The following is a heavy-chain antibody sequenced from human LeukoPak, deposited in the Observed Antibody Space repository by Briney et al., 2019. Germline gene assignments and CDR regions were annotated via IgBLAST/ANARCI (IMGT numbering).Heavy chain of an antibody. CDR1: GFTFSSYA. V-gene: IGHV3-53*01. CDR3: ARERRPNWFDP. J-gene: IGHJ5*02. Sequence: GGSLRLSCAASGFTFSSYAMSWVRQAPGKGLEWVSVIYSGGSTYYADSVKGRFTISRDNSKNTLYLQMNSLRAEDTAVYYCARERRPNWFDPWGQGTLVTVSS. CDR2: IYSGGST.